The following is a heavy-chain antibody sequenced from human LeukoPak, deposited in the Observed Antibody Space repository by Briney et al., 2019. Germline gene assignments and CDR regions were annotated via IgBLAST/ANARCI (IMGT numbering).Heavy chain of an antibody. V-gene: IGHV3-21*01. CDR1: GLTFSSYS. D-gene: IGHD2-15*01. Sequence: PGGSLRVSYAASGLTFSSYSMNLFRQAPGKGLEWLSSISSSSSYIYYADSVKGRFTISRDNAKNSLYLQMNSLRAEDTAVYYCARVQRYCSGGSCYDYYYYGMDVWGKGTTVTVSS. J-gene: IGHJ6*04. CDR2: ISSSSSYI. CDR3: ARVQRYCSGGSCYDYYYYGMDV.